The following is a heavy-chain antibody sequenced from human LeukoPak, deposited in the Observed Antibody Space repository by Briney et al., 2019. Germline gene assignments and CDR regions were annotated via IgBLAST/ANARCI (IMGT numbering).Heavy chain of an antibody. D-gene: IGHD4-11*01. J-gene: IGHJ6*03. CDR2: ISAQHGQT. Sequence: ASVKVSCKTSGYSENFYGITWVRQVAGQGLEWMGWISAQHGQTEYAPNSQDRVTMTTDASTTTAYMELKGLRSDDTASYYCARAPLADPPPNDSSSYISNNYYHMDVWGKGTTVTVSS. CDR3: ARAPLADPPPNDSSSYISNNYYHMDV. CDR1: GYSENFYG. V-gene: IGHV1-18*01.